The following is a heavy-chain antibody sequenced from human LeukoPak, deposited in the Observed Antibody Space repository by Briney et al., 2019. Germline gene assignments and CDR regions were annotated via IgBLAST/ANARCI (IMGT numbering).Heavy chain of an antibody. J-gene: IGHJ6*03. D-gene: IGHD6-19*01. CDR1: GFTFSSYA. CDR2: ISYDGSNK. CDR3: GRYGLGYYYMDV. V-gene: IGHV3-30*04. Sequence: GGSLRLSCAASGFTFSSYAMHWVRQAPGKGLEWVAVISYDGSNKYYADSVKGRFTISRDNSKNTLYLQMNSLRAEDTAVYYCGRYGLGYYYMDVWGKGTTVTVSS.